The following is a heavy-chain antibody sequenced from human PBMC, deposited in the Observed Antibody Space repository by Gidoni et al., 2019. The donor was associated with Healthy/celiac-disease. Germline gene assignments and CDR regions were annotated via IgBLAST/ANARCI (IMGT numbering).Heavy chain of an antibody. CDR1: GGSISSFH. CDR2: IYYSGST. D-gene: IGHD3-22*01. J-gene: IGHJ3*02. V-gene: IGHV4-59*08. CDR3: ARHPSYYYDSSGPFDI. Sequence: QVQLQESGPGLVKPSETLSLTCTVSGGSISSFHWRWIRQPPGKGLEWIGYIYYSGSTNYNPSLKSRVTISVDTSKNQLSLKLTSVTAADTAVYYCARHPSYYYDSSGPFDIWGQGTMVTVSS.